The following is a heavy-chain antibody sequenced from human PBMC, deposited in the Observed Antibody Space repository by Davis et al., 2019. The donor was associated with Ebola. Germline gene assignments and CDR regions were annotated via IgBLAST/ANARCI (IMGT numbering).Heavy chain of an antibody. V-gene: IGHV3-11*04. D-gene: IGHD3-22*01. J-gene: IGHJ4*02. CDR1: GFTLSDYY. CDR3: ARAHFYDSSGHIDS. Sequence: LSLTCAASGFTLSDYYMSWIRPAPGKGLEWVSSIRSSDTTIYYSDPVKGRFTVSRDNAKNSLYLQMSSLRAEDTAVFYCARAHFYDSSGHIDSWGQGTLVTVSS. CDR2: IRSSDTTI.